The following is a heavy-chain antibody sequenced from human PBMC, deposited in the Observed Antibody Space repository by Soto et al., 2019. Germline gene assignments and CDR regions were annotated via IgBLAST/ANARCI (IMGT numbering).Heavy chain of an antibody. V-gene: IGHV3-23*01. CDR3: AKGPEYDILTGCDY. D-gene: IGHD3-9*01. Sequence: EVQLLESGGGFVQPGESLRLSCAASGFTFSLSAMSWVRQAPGRGLEWVSSISGGGGSTEYADSVKGRFTISRDNSKDTVHLQMNSLRAEDTAVYYCAKGPEYDILTGCDYWGQAPWSPSPQ. J-gene: IGHJ4*01. CDR2: ISGGGGST. CDR1: GFTFSLSA.